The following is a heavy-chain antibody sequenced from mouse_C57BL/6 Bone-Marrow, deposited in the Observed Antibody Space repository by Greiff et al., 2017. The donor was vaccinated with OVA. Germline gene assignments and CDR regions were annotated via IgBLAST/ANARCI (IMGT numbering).Heavy chain of an antibody. Sequence: QVQLQQPGAELVKPGASVTLSCKASGYTFTSYWMQWVKQRPGQGLEWIGAIDPSDSYTNYNQKFKGKATLTVDTSSSTAYMQLSSLPSEDSAVYYCARRDWSYAMDYWVKEPQSPSPQ. V-gene: IGHV1-50*01. CDR3: ARRDWSYAMDY. CDR1: GYTFTSYW. CDR2: IDPSDSYT. J-gene: IGHJ4*01.